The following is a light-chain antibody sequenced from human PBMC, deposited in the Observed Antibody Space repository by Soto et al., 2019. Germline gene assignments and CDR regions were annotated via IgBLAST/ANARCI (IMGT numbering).Light chain of an antibody. CDR3: KQYYDTPLT. Sequence: DIVMTQSPDSLAVSLGERATINCKSSQSVLYSSNNKNYLAWYQQKPGQPPKLLIYWASTRESGVPDRFSGSGSGTDFTLTISILQAEDLAVYYCKQYYDTPLTFGPGTKVDIK. J-gene: IGKJ3*01. CDR2: WAS. V-gene: IGKV4-1*01. CDR1: QSVLYSSNNKNY.